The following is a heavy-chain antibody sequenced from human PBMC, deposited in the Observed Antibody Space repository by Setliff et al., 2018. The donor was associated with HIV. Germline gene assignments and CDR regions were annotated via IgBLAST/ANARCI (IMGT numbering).Heavy chain of an antibody. CDR1: GGTFSSYA. Sequence: SVKVSCKASGGTFSSYAISWVRQAPGQGLEWMGGIIPIFGTANYAQKFQERVTITRDMSTSTGYMELSSLRSEDTAVYYCARESACSSTSCPKVLDYWGQGTLVTVSS. J-gene: IGHJ4*02. D-gene: IGHD2-2*01. CDR3: ARESACSSTSCPKVLDY. CDR2: IIPIFGTA. V-gene: IGHV1-69*05.